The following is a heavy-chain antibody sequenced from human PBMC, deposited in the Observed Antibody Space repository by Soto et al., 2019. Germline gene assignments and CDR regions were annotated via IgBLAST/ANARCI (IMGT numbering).Heavy chain of an antibody. V-gene: IGHV4-59*01. CDR2: ICYSGST. Sequence: SETLSLTCTVSGGSISSYYWSWIRQPPGKGLEWIGHICYSGSTNYNPSLKSRVTISVDTSKNQFSLKLSSVTAADTAVYYCASSARGYSYGYGGMFDYWGQGTLVTVSS. D-gene: IGHD5-18*01. CDR3: ASSARGYSYGYGGMFDY. J-gene: IGHJ4*02. CDR1: GGSISSYY.